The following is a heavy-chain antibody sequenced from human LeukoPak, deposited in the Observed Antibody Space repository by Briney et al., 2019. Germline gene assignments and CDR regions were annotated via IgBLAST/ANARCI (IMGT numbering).Heavy chain of an antibody. D-gene: IGHD3-3*01. CDR3: TRSLGVVIHGGMDV. CDR2: IYYTGST. V-gene: IGHV4-59*01. CDR1: GGSISSYH. Sequence: KPSETLSLTCTVSGGSISSYHWSWIRQPPGKGLEWIGHIYYTGSTNYNPSLKSRVTISLDMSKNQFSLKLSSVTAADTAVYYCTRSLGVVIHGGMDVWGQGTTVTVSS. J-gene: IGHJ6*02.